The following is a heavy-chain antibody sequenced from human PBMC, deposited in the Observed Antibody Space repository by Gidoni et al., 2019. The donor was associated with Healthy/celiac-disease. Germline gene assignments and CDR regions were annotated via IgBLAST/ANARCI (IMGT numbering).Heavy chain of an antibody. CDR2: IYTSGST. V-gene: IGHV4-61*02. D-gene: IGHD6-19*01. Sequence: QVQLQESGPGLVKPSQTLSLTCTVSVGSISSGRYYWNWIRQHAGKGLEWIGRIYTSGSTNYNPSLKSRVTISVDTSKNQFSLKLSYVTAADTAVYYCARGGYSSGWYSSDAFDIWGQGTMVTVSS. CDR1: VGSISSGRYY. J-gene: IGHJ3*02. CDR3: ARGGYSSGWYSSDAFDI.